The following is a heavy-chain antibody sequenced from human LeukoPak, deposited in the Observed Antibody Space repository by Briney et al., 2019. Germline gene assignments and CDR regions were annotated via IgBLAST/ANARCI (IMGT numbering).Heavy chain of an antibody. Sequence: GGSLRLSCAASGFAFSSFAMHWVRQAPGKGLEWVSLISYDGITEDYSDSVKGRFTISRDNFKNTLFLQMNSLRAEDTAVYYCAKLGDYGDYVPYYMDVWGKGTTVTVSS. CDR2: ISYDGITE. J-gene: IGHJ6*03. CDR3: AKLGDYGDYVPYYMDV. D-gene: IGHD4-17*01. CDR1: GFAFSSFA. V-gene: IGHV3-30*04.